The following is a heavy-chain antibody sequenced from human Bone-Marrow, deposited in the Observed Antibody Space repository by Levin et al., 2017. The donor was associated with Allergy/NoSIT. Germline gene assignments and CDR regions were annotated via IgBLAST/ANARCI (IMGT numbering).Heavy chain of an antibody. CDR3: AREDSSGHYPGDVSWFDP. CDR2: ISESGGRT. J-gene: IGHJ5*02. D-gene: IGHD3-22*01. V-gene: IGHV3-23*01. Sequence: RGESLKISCTASGFTLNSYAMSWVRQGPGKGLEWVSSISESGGRTHHADSVKGRFTISRDNSKNTLYLQMNSLRVEDTAVYFCAREDSSGHYPGDVSWFDPWGQGTLVTVSS. CDR1: GFTLNSYA.